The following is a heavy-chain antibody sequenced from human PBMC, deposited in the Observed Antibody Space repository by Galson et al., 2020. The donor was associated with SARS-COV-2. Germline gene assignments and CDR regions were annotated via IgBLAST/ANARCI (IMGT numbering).Heavy chain of an antibody. V-gene: IGHV4-59*01. Sequence: SQTLSLTCTVSGGSISSYYWSWIRQSPGKGLEWIGFLYYGGTGNYNPSLKSRVTISVDTSKNQFSLKLSSVTAADTALYYCARGDSSPAIFDHWGQGTLVTVSS. J-gene: IGHJ4*02. CDR1: GGSISSYY. CDR3: ARGDSSPAIFDH. CDR2: LYYGGTG. D-gene: IGHD6-13*01.